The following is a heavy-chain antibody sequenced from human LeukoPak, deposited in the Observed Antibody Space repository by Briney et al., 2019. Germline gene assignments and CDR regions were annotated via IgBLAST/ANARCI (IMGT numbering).Heavy chain of an antibody. V-gene: IGHV4-34*01. J-gene: IGHJ6*02. CDR2: INHSGST. CDR3: ARCPEYSSLSYYYYYGMDV. D-gene: IGHD6-6*01. Sequence: SETLSLTCGVYGGSFSSYYWSWIRQPPGKGLGWIGEINHSGSTNYNPSLKSRATISVDTSKNEFSLNLSSVTAADTAVYYCARCPEYSSLSYYYYYGMDVWGQGTTVTVSS. CDR1: GGSFSSYY.